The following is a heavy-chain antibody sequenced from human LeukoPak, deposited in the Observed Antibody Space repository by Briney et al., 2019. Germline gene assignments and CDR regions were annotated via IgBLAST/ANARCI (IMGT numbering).Heavy chain of an antibody. V-gene: IGHV3-30*02. Sequence: PGGSLRLSCAASGFTFSSYGMHWVRQAPGKGLEWVAFIRYDGSNKYYADSVEGRFTISRDNSKNTLYLQMNSLRAEDTAVYYCAKGELADFDYWGQGTLVTVSS. CDR3: AKGELADFDY. CDR1: GFTFSSYG. CDR2: IRYDGSNK. J-gene: IGHJ4*02. D-gene: IGHD1-26*01.